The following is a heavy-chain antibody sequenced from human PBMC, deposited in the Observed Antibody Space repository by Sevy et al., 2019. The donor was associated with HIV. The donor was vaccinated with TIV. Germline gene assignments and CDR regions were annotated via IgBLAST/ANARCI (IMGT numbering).Heavy chain of an antibody. J-gene: IGHJ4*02. Sequence: GSLRLPCAASGFTFTSDYMHWVRQPPGKGLVWVSPIYTDGKIIRYADSVKGRFTTSRDNAKNTLYLQMNSLRAEDTAVYYCARGSRGTFGSWGQGTLVTVSS. CDR1: GFTFTSDY. CDR2: IYTDGKII. CDR3: ARGSRGTFGS. V-gene: IGHV3-74*01. D-gene: IGHD1-26*01.